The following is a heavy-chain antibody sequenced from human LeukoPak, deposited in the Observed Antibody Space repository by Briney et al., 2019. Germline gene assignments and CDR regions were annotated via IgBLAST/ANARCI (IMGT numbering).Heavy chain of an antibody. CDR1: GFTFSSYS. J-gene: IGHJ4*02. CDR3: ARDGGIVVVPAATYFDY. D-gene: IGHD2-2*01. CDR2: ISSSSSTI. Sequence: GGSLRLSCAASGFTFSSYSMNWVRQAPGKGQEWVSYISSSSSTIYYADSVKGRFTISRDNAKNSLYLQMNSLRAEDTAVYYCARDGGIVVVPAATYFDYWGQGTLVTVSS. V-gene: IGHV3-48*01.